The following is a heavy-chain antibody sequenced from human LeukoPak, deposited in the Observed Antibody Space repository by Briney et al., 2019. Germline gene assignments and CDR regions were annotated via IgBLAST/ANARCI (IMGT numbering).Heavy chain of an antibody. CDR3: ARVYGDIVPTDYYDILTGYYLPVDY. J-gene: IGHJ4*02. D-gene: IGHD3-9*01. CDR1: GGSISHYV. Sequence: PSETLSLTCTVSGGSISHYVWSWIRQSPGKGLEWIGYINDSGNTKYNPSLESRVTISMDTSKNQFSLNLYPVTAADTAAYYCARVYGDIVPTDYYDILTGYYLPVDYWGQGTLVTVSS. CDR2: INDSGNT. V-gene: IGHV4-59*01.